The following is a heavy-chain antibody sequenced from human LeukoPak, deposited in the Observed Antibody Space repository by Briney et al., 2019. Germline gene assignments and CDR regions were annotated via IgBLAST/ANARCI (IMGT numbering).Heavy chain of an antibody. CDR2: NRSKANSYAT. J-gene: IGHJ4*02. V-gene: IGHV3-73*01. CDR3: TRPSYDSSVSGVVY. D-gene: IGHD3-22*01. CDR1: GFNFNGSG. Sequence: GSPELSCGTSGFNFNGSGIKRVRQASGKGLGGVGRNRSKANSYATTDVASVRGRFSISRDDSKNTAYLQMNSLKTEDTAVYYCTRPSYDSSVSGVVYWGQGTLVTVSS.